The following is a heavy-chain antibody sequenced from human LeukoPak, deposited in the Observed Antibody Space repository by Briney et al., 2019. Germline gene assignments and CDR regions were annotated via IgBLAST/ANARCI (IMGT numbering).Heavy chain of an antibody. CDR2: ISSASSYI. CDR1: GFLFSIYS. CDR3: VSFYETY. Sequence: PGGSLRLSCAASGFLFSIYSMNWVRQAPGKGLEWVSSISSASSYIYYADSVKGRFTISRDNAKNTVYLQMNSLRAEDTAVYYCVSFYETYWGRGTLVTVSS. D-gene: IGHD2/OR15-2a*01. J-gene: IGHJ4*02. V-gene: IGHV3-21*01.